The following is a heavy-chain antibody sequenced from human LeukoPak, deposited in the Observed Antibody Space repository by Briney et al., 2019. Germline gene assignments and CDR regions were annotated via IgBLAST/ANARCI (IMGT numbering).Heavy chain of an antibody. CDR2: IYHSGST. Sequence: SETLSLTCTVSGGSISSGGYYWSWIRQPPGKGLEWIGYIYHSGSTYYNPSLKSRVTISVDRSKNQFSLKLSSVTAADTAVYYCEVAASDAFDIWGQGTMVTVSS. CDR3: EVAASDAFDI. J-gene: IGHJ3*02. D-gene: IGHD2-15*01. V-gene: IGHV4-30-2*01. CDR1: GGSISSGGYY.